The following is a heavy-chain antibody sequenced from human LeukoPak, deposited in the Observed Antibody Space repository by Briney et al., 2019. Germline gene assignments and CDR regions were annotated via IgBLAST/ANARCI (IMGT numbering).Heavy chain of an antibody. V-gene: IGHV3-23*01. Sequence: PGGSLRLSCAASGFTFSSYAMSWVRQAPGKGLEWVSAISGSGGSTYYADSVKGRFTISRDNSKNTLYLQMNSLRAEDTAVYYCAKAGYDILTGYYIPPAFDYWGQGTLVTVSS. J-gene: IGHJ4*02. CDR3: AKAGYDILTGYYIPPAFDY. D-gene: IGHD3-9*01. CDR2: ISGSGGST. CDR1: GFTFSSYA.